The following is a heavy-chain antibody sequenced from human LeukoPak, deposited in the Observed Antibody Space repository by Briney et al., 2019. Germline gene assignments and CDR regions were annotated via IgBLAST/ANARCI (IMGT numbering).Heavy chain of an antibody. CDR2: IKQDGSEK. CDR3: ARELGDIVVVPAAAPDY. CDR1: GFTFSSYW. V-gene: IGHV3-7*01. J-gene: IGHJ4*02. Sequence: GGSLRLSCAASGFTFSSYWMSWVRQAPGKGLEWVANIKQDGSEKYYVDSVKGRFAISRDNAKNSLYLQMNSLRAEDTAVYYCARELGDIVVVPAAAPDYWGQGTLVTVSS. D-gene: IGHD2-2*01.